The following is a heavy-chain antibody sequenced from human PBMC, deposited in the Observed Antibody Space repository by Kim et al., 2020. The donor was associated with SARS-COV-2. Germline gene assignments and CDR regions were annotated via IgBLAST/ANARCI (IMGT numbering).Heavy chain of an antibody. J-gene: IGHJ5*02. CDR1: GGSFSGYY. Sequence: SETLSLTCAVYGGSFSGYYWSWIRQPPGKGLEWIGEINHSGSTNYNPSLKSRVTISVDTSKTQFSLKLSSVTAADTAVYYCARDPTSPGDGLLWFGESYNRFDPWGQGTLVTVSS. V-gene: IGHV4-34*01. D-gene: IGHD3-10*01. CDR2: INHSGST. CDR3: ARDPTSPGDGLLWFGESYNRFDP.